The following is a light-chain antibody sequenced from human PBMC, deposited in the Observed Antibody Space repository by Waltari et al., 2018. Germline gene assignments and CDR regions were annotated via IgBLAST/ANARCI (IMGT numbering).Light chain of an antibody. CDR2: EVS. CDR3: SSYTSSSTRVV. CDR1: SSAVGGYNS. Sequence: QSALTQPASVSGSPGQSITISCTGTSSAVGGYNSVSWYQQHPGKAPKLMIYEVSKRASGVSNRFAGSKSGNTASLTISGLQAEDEADYYCSSYTSSSTRVVFGGGTKLTVL. V-gene: IGLV2-14*01. J-gene: IGLJ2*01.